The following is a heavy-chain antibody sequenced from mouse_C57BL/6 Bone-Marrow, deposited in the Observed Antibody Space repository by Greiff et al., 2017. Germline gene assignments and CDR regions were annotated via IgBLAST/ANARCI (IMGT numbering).Heavy chain of an antibody. CDR1: GFNIKDDY. CDR2: IDPENGDT. D-gene: IGHD1-1*01. J-gene: IGHJ1*03. V-gene: IGHV14-4*01. CDR3: TTSYYGSSWGYFDV. Sequence: EVMLVESGAELVRPGASVKLSCTASGFNIKDDYMHWVKQRPEQGLEWIGWIDPENGDTEYASKFQGKATITADTSSNTAYLQLSSLTSEDTAVYYCTTSYYGSSWGYFDVWGTGTTVTVSS.